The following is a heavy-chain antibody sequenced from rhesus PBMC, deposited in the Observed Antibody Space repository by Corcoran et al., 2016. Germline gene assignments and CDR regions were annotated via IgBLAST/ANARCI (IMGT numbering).Heavy chain of an antibody. D-gene: IGHD5-42*01. CDR1: TYSISRGTY. CDR3: ARVGSSWSEWDTVDTEWYFDL. J-gene: IGHJ2*01. CDR2: IYGSGGSH. V-gene: IGHV4S14*01. Sequence: QVQLQESGPGLVKPSETLSLTFAVSTYSISRGTYSGGTRTPSGKVPAWYGSIYGSGGSHYLNPYFKSLFTLSVDTSKDQFSLKRSSGTAADTAVYYCARVGSSWSEWDTVDTEWYFDLWGPGTPITISS.